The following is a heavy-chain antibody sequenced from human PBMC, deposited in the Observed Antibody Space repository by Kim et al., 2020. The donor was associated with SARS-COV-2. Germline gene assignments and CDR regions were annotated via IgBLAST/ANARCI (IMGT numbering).Heavy chain of an antibody. CDR2: IYYNGNR. D-gene: IGHD3-16*01. V-gene: IGHV4-59*02. J-gene: IGHJ4*02. Sequence: SETLSLTCTVSDGSVTKIYWSWIRQSPERGLEWIGYIYYNGNRNYNPSLSSRVTMSVDTSKNEFSLNLSSVTAADTAVYYCARMGPGGTYSYLDYWGRGIPVTVSS. CDR1: DGSVTKIY. CDR3: ARMGPGGTYSYLDY.